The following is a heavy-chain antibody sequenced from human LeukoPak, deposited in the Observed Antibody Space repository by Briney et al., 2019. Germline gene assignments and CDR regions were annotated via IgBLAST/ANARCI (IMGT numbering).Heavy chain of an antibody. Sequence: SETLSLTCTVSGGSISSYYWSWIRQPPGKGLEWIGYIYISGSTNYNPSLRSRVTMSVDTSKNQFSLKLSSVTAADTAVYYCARDRGTWNDDGFDYWGQGTLVTVSS. CDR3: ARDRGTWNDDGFDY. CDR2: IYISGST. V-gene: IGHV4-59*12. D-gene: IGHD1-1*01. J-gene: IGHJ4*02. CDR1: GGSISSYY.